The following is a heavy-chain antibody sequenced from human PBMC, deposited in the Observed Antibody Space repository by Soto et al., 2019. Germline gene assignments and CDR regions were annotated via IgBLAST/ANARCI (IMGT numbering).Heavy chain of an antibody. V-gene: IGHV3-11*01. J-gene: IGHJ6*02. D-gene: IGHD5-18*01. Sequence: PGGSLRLSCAASGFTFSDYYMSWIRQAPGKGLEWVSYISSSGSTIYYADSVKGRFTISRDNAKNSLYLQMNSLRAEDTAVYYCARDRVEVKVDTAMGPLYYYYYGMDVWGQGTTVTVSS. CDR1: GFTFSDYY. CDR2: ISSSGSTI. CDR3: ARDRVEVKVDTAMGPLYYYYYGMDV.